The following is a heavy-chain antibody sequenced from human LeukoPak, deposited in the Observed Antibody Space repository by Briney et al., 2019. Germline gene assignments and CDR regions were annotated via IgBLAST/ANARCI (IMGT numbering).Heavy chain of an antibody. D-gene: IGHD6-19*01. CDR3: TTENSSGWYYFDY. J-gene: IGHJ4*02. Sequence: PGGSLRLSCAASGFTFSNAWMSWVRQAPGKGLEWVGRIKSKTDGGTTDYAAPVKGRFTISRDDSKSTLYLQTNSLKTEDTAVYYCTTENSSGWYYFDYWGQGTLVTVSS. V-gene: IGHV3-15*01. CDR2: IKSKTDGGTT. CDR1: GFTFSNAW.